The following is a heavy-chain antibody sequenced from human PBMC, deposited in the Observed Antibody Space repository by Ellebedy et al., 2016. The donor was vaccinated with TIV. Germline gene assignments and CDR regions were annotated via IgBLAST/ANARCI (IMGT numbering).Heavy chain of an antibody. D-gene: IGHD5-24*01. J-gene: IGHJ3*02. CDR2: IDPSVGTT. V-gene: IGHV1-46*01. Sequence: ASVKVSCKASGYRFTTFYMHWMRQAPGQGPEWMGVIDPSVGTTTYAQKFQERVAMTRDMSTSTVHMELSSLRSEDTAIYYCARDMVVDGYNYGAFDMWGQGTMVTVSS. CDR3: ARDMVVDGYNYGAFDM. CDR1: GYRFTTFY.